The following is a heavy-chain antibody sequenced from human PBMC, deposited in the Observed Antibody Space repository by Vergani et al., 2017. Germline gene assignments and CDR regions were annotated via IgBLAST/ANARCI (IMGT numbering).Heavy chain of an antibody. D-gene: IGHD3-10*01. J-gene: IGHJ5*02. CDR2: IYSTGST. CDR1: GDSISSGVYY. V-gene: IGHV4-31*03. Sequence: QVQLHESGPGLVKPSQTLSLTCSVSGDSISSGVYYWNWIRQHPGKGLEWIGYIYSTGSTHHNPSLRRRINMSVDTSKNQFSLKLNSVTAADTAVYYCGRVADFYGLGSRLLDLWGQGILVTVSS. CDR3: GRVADFYGLGSRLLDL.